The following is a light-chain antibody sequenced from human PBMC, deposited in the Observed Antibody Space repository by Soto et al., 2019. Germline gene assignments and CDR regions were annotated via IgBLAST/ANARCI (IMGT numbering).Light chain of an antibody. V-gene: IGKV1-33*01. CDR2: AAS. Sequence: DIQMTQSPSSLSASVGDRVTITCQASPDISNYLNWYQQKPGKAPKLLIYAASNLETGVPSRFSGSGSGTDCTVTISSLQHEDIATYYCQQYDNLPIFTFGPGTKVDIK. CDR3: QQYDNLPIFT. J-gene: IGKJ3*01. CDR1: PDISNY.